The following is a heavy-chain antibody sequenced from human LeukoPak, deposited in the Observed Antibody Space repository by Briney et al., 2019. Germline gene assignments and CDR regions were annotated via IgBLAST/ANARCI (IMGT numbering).Heavy chain of an antibody. J-gene: IGHJ4*01. D-gene: IGHD3-10*01. CDR3: ARDGLGSYDY. V-gene: IGHV3-21*01. Sequence: RGSLRLSCAASGFEFSDDTINWVRKAPGKGLEWVSSISSNSRYIYYADSVKGRLTVSRDNAKNSVYLQMNNLRVEDTAVYYCARDGLGSYDYWGHGTLVTVSS. CDR1: GFEFSDDT. CDR2: ISSNSRYI.